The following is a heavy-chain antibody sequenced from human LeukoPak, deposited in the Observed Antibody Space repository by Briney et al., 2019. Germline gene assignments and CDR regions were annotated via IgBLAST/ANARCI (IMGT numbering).Heavy chain of an antibody. CDR3: ARGLLDSPYGSARPVYYYYGMDV. Sequence: PSETLSLTCAVYGGSFSGYYWSWIRQPPGKGLEWIGETNHSGSTNYNPSPRSRVTISVDTSKNQFSLELSSVTAADTAVYYCARGLLDSPYGSARPVYYYYGMDVWGQGTTVTVSS. V-gene: IGHV4-34*01. J-gene: IGHJ6*02. CDR2: TNHSGST. CDR1: GGSFSGYY. D-gene: IGHD3-10*01.